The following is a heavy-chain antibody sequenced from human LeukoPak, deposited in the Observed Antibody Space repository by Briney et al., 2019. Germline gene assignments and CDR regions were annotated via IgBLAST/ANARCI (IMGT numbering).Heavy chain of an antibody. CDR3: ARHGIQSGVRN. J-gene: IGHJ4*02. CDR2: INNSGST. V-gene: IGHV4-34*01. Sequence: ASETLSLTCTVSGGSFSGYYWSWIRQPPGKGLEWIGEINNSGSTNYNPSLKSRVTISVDTSKNQFSLKLSSVTAADTAVYYCARHGIQSGVRNWGQGTLVTVSS. CDR1: GGSFSGYY. D-gene: IGHD1-26*01.